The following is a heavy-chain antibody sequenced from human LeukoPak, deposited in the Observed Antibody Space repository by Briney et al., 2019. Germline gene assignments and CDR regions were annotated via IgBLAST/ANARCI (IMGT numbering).Heavy chain of an antibody. Sequence: SETLSLTCAVYGGSFSGYYWSWIRQPPGKGLEWIGEINHSGSTNYNPSLKSRVTISVDTSKKQFSLKLSSVTAADTAVYYCARGSGSYGHDYWGQGTLVTVSS. CDR1: GGSFSGYY. V-gene: IGHV4-34*01. CDR3: ARGSGSYGHDY. CDR2: INHSGST. J-gene: IGHJ4*02. D-gene: IGHD1-26*01.